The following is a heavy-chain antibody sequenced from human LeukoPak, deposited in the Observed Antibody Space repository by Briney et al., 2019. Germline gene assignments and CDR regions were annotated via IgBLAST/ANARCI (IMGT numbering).Heavy chain of an antibody. CDR2: IYYSGST. V-gene: IGHV4-59*01. CDR3: ARSRGYSRFDY. Sequence: PSETLSLTYTVSGGSISSYYWSWIRQPPGKGLEWIGYIYYSGSTNYNPSLKSRVTISVDTSKNRFSLKLSSVTAADTAVYYCARSRGYSRFDYWGQGTLVTVSS. J-gene: IGHJ4*02. D-gene: IGHD5-18*01. CDR1: GGSISSYY.